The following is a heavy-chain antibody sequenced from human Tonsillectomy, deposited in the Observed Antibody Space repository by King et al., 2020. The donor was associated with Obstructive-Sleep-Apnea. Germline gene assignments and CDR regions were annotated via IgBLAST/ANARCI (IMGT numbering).Heavy chain of an antibody. V-gene: IGHV4-38-2*02. Sequence: LQLQESGPGLVKPSETLSLTCTVSGYSISSGYYWGWIRQPPGKGLEWIGSIYHSGSTYYNPSLKSRVTISVDTSKNQFSLKLSSVTAADTAVYYCARGSIIVATIFGYWGQGTLVTVSS. CDR2: IYHSGST. D-gene: IGHD5-12*01. CDR3: ARGSIIVATIFGY. J-gene: IGHJ4*02. CDR1: GYSISSGYY.